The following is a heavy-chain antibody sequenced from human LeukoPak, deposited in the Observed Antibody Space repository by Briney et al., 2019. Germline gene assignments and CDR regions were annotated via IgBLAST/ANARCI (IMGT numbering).Heavy chain of an antibody. V-gene: IGHV3-20*04. CDR3: ARCVRSTAFPSYYYMDV. D-gene: IGHD4-11*01. Sequence: GGSLRLSCAASGFTFDDYGMSWVRQAPGKGLEWVSGINWNGGSTGYADSVKGRFTISRDNAKNSLYLQMNSLRAEDTSLYYCARCVRSTAFPSYYYMDVWGKGTTVTVSS. J-gene: IGHJ6*03. CDR1: GFTFDDYG. CDR2: INWNGGST.